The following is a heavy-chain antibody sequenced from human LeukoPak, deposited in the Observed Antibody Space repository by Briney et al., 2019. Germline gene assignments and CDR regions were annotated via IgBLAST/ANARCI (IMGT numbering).Heavy chain of an antibody. V-gene: IGHV3-30*01. CDR1: GFTFSSYA. Sequence: GGSLRLSCAASGFTFSSYAMHWVRQAPGKGLEWVAVISYDGSNKYYADSVKGRFTISRDNSKNTLYLQMNSLRAEDTAVYYCASLCSGYEFDYWGQGTLVTVSS. CDR3: ASLCSGYEFDY. J-gene: IGHJ4*02. D-gene: IGHD5-12*01. CDR2: ISYDGSNK.